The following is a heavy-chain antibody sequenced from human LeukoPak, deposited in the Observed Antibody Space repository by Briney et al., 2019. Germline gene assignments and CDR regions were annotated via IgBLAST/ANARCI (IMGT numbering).Heavy chain of an antibody. Sequence: GGSLTLSCAASGCIFSSFCMHWVRQAPGKGLEWVAFIQDNESNKFYAYSVKGRFTISRDNSKNTLFLQMNSLRPEDTALYYCAKQMVERPHYYYMDVWGKGSTVTVSS. CDR1: GCIFSSFC. CDR3: AKQMVERPHYYYMDV. J-gene: IGHJ6*03. D-gene: IGHD2-15*01. CDR2: IQDNESNK. V-gene: IGHV3-30*02.